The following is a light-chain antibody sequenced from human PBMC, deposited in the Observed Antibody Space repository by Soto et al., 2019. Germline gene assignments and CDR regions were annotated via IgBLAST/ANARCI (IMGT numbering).Light chain of an antibody. V-gene: IGLV1-40*01. CDR2: GNS. CDR3: QSYDSSLSGVV. CDR1: SSNIGAGYD. Sequence: QPVLTQPPSVSGAPGQRVTISCTGSSSNIGAGYDVHWYQQLPGTAPKLLIYGNSNRPSGVPDRFSGSKSGTSASLAITGLQAADEADYYCQSYDSSLSGVVFGGGTKLTVL. J-gene: IGLJ2*01.